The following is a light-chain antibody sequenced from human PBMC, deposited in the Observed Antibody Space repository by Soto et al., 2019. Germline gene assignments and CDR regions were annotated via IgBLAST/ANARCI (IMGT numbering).Light chain of an antibody. V-gene: IGKV3-20*01. CDR1: QSVTSNY. J-gene: IGKJ1*01. CDR3: QQYGSSPTT. CDR2: GAS. Sequence: EIVLTQSPGTLSLSPVEIATISCRASQSVTSNYIAWYQQKPGQAPRLLIFGASIRATGIPDRFSGSGSGTDFTLTISRLEPEDFAVYHCQQYGSSPTTCGQGTKGDIK.